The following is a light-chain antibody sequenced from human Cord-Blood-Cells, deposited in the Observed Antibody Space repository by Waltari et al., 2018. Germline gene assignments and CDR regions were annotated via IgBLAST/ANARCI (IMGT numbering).Light chain of an antibody. J-gene: IGKJ2*01. CDR1: QSVLYSSNTKNY. V-gene: IGKV4-1*01. CDR3: QQYYSTPYT. CDR2: WAA. Sequence: DIVMTQSPDYLAVSLGERTTINCKSRQSVLYSSNTKNYLAWYQQKPGQPPKLLIYWAATRESGVPDRFSGSGSGTDFTLTISSLQAEDVAVYYCQQYYSTPYTFGQGTKLEIK.